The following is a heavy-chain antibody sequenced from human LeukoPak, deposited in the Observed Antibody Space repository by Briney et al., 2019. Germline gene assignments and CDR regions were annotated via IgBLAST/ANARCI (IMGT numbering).Heavy chain of an antibody. CDR3: ARGSYYSFSDC. V-gene: IGHV3-74*01. Sequence: GGSLRLSCAASGFTLSSYWMHWVRQSPGKGLVWVSRMNSDGSSTGYADSVKGRFTVSRHNAQNTLYPQISSLRAGDTAVYFCARGSYYSFSDCWGQGTLVTVSS. D-gene: IGHD1-26*01. CDR1: GFTLSSYW. J-gene: IGHJ4*02. CDR2: MNSDGSST.